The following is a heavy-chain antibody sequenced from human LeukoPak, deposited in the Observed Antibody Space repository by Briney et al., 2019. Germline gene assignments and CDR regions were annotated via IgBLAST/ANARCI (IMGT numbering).Heavy chain of an antibody. CDR1: GGSISSYY. CDR3: AGTYYYDSSGYYYETDLSAPEKSFDY. Sequence: SETLSLTCTVSGGSISSYYWSWIRQPPGKGLEWIAYISDIGSINYNPSLKSRVTISLDTSKNQFSLKLSSVTAADTAVYYCAGTYYYDSSGYYYETDLSAPEKSFDYWGQGTLVTVSS. J-gene: IGHJ4*02. CDR2: ISDIGSI. D-gene: IGHD3-22*01. V-gene: IGHV4-59*01.